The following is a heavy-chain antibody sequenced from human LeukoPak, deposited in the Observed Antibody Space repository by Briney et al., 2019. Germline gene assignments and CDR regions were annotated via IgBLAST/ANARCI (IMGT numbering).Heavy chain of an antibody. D-gene: IGHD1-14*01. J-gene: IGHJ4*02. CDR3: TRSASPDY. CDR1: GVSVGSGDYF. CDR2: IYFSGST. V-gene: IGHV4-30-4*08. Sequence: SETLSLTCTVSGVSVGSGDYFWSWIRQPPGKGLEWIGYIYFSGSTDSNPSLESRVTVSIDTSMKLRSVTAADTAVYYCTRSASPDYWGQGLLVTVSS.